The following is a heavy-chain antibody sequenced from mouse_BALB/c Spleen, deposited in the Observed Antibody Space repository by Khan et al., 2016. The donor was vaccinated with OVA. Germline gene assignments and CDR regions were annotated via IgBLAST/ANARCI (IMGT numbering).Heavy chain of an antibody. CDR2: ISSGGSS. Sequence: VESGGGLVKPGGSLKLSCPASGFTFSSYAMSLVRQTPEKRLEWVSSISSGGSSYYLDSVKCRFTISSDNARHILYLQMSSVRSDDTAMDYCARGYAMNYWGQGTSVTVSS. J-gene: IGHJ4*01. V-gene: IGHV5-6-5*01. CDR3: ARGYAMNY. CDR1: GFTFSSYA.